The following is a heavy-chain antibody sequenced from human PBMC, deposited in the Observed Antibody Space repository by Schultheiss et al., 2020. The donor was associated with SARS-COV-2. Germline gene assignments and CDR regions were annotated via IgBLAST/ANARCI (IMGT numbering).Heavy chain of an antibody. CDR2: ISGSGGST. J-gene: IGHJ6*02. V-gene: IGHV3-11*04. CDR1: GFTFSDYY. CDR3: ASPRSGSGSYYSRTEGPYYYGMDV. D-gene: IGHD3-10*01. Sequence: SCAASGFTFSDYYMSWIRQAPGKGLEWVSAISGSGGSTYYADSVKGRFTISRDNAKNSLYLQMNSLRAEDTAVYYCASPRSGSGSYYSRTEGPYYYGMDVWGQGTTVTVSS.